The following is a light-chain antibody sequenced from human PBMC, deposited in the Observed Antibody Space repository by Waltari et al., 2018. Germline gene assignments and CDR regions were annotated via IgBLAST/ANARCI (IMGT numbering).Light chain of an antibody. CDR3: QHYLRLPVT. CDR2: GAS. CDR1: QSVSRA. Sequence: EIVLTQSPGTLSLSLGERATVSCRASQSVSRALAWYQPKPGQAPRLLIYGASTRATGIPDRFSGSGSGTDFSLTISRLEPDDVAVYYCQHYLRLPVTFGQGTTVEI. V-gene: IGKV3-20*01. J-gene: IGKJ1*01.